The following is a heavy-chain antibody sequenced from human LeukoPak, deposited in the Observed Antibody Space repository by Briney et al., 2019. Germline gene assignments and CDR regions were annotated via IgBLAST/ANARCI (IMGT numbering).Heavy chain of an antibody. CDR1: GGSISSGDNY. V-gene: IGHV4-30-4*01. D-gene: IGHD2-15*01. CDR2: IYYSGST. J-gene: IGHJ4*02. CDR3: ARADRIATAYCSGGSCYSGWYFDY. Sequence: SETLSLTCTVSGGSISSGDNYWSGIRQPPGKGLEWIGYIYYSGSTYYNPSLKSRVTISVDTSKNQFSLKLSSVTAADTAVYYCARADRIATAYCSGGSCYSGWYFDYWGQGPLVTVSS.